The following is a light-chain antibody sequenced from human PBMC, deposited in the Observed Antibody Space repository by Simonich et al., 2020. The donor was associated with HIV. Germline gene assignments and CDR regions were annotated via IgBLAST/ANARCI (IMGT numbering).Light chain of an antibody. Sequence: DILMTQSPLSLPVTPGEPASIPCRSSQSLLHSNGYDSLDWYLQKPGQSPQLLIYLGSNRASGVPDRFSGSGSGTDFTLKISRVEAEDVGVYYCMQALQTPFTFGPGTKVDIK. V-gene: IGKV2-28*01. CDR2: LGS. CDR1: QSLLHSNGYDS. CDR3: MQALQTPFT. J-gene: IGKJ3*01.